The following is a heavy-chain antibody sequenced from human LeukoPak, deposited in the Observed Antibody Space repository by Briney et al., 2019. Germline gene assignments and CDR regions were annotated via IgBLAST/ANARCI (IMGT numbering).Heavy chain of an antibody. J-gene: IGHJ5*02. CDR2: IKPKSAGGKT. CDR3: TRGPYGP. Sequence: GGALRLSCAPPGFTFSNDWMNWAGQAPGKGREWVGHIKPKSAGGKTDYVESVKGRFTISRDDSKSTLYLQMNSLKTEDTAVYFCTRGPYGPWGQGTLVTVSS. CDR1: GFTFSNDW. V-gene: IGHV3-15*05. D-gene: IGHD3-10*01.